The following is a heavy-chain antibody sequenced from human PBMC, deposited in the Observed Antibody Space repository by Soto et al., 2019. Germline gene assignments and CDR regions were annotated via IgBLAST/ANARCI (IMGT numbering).Heavy chain of an antibody. J-gene: IGHJ6*02. CDR3: ARHGSRGSSSQRYYYYAMDV. D-gene: IGHD6-6*01. V-gene: IGHV5-51*01. CDR1: GYSFTNYW. Sequence: GESLKISCKGSGYSFTNYWIGWVRQMPGKGLEWMGIIYPGDSDTRYSPSFQGQVTISADKSISTAYLQWSSLKASDTAMYYCARHGSRGSSSQRYYYYAMDVWGQGTTVTVSS. CDR2: IYPGDSDT.